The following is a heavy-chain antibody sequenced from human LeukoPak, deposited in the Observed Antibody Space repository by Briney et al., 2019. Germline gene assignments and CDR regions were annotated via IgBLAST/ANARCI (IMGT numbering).Heavy chain of an antibody. CDR3: AKDLRISY. CDR1: GFTFSTYA. J-gene: IGHJ4*02. Sequence: GGSLRLSCAASGFTFSTYAMSWVRQAPGKGLEWVSTISGSGGTTYYADSVEGRFTISRDNSKNTLYLQMNSLRAEDTAVYYCAKDLRISYWGQGTLVTVSA. V-gene: IGHV3-23*01. CDR2: ISGSGGTT. D-gene: IGHD1-14*01.